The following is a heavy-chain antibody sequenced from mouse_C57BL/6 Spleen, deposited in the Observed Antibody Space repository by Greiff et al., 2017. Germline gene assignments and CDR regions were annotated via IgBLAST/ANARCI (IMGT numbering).Heavy chain of an antibody. CDR1: GYTFTGYF. J-gene: IGHJ1*03. CDR2: INPYNGDT. CDR3: ARWDYYGSSCGWYFDV. Sequence: VQLQQSGPELVKPGDSVKISCKASGYTFTGYFMNWVMQSHGKSLEWIGRINPYNGDTYYNQKFKGKATLTVDKSSSTAHMELRSLTSEDSAVYYCARWDYYGSSCGWYFDVWGTGTTVTVSS. D-gene: IGHD1-1*01. V-gene: IGHV1-20*01.